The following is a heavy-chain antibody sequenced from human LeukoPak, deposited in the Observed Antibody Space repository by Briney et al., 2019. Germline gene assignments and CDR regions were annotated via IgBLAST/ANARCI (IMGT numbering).Heavy chain of an antibody. Sequence: GGSLRLSRAASGFTFRRYQMNWVRQAPGKGLEWVSYISSSGSTMFYADSMKGRFTISRDNAKNSLYLQMNSLRAEDMAVYYCARTGATAYWGQGTLVTVSS. CDR2: ISSSGSTM. J-gene: IGHJ4*02. D-gene: IGHD1-26*01. V-gene: IGHV3-48*03. CDR1: GFTFRRYQ. CDR3: ARTGATAY.